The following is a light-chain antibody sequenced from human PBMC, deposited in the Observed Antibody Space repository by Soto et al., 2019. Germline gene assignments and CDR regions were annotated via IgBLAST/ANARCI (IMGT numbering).Light chain of an antibody. V-gene: IGKV3-20*01. CDR2: GAS. Sequence: ENVLTQSPGTLSLSPGVRATLSCRASQSVSSSYLTWYQQKPGQAPRLLIYGASSRATDIPDRFSGSGSGTDFTLTIGRLEPEDFAVYYCQQYDSSPVTFGQGTKLEIK. CDR3: QQYDSSPVT. J-gene: IGKJ2*01. CDR1: QSVSSSY.